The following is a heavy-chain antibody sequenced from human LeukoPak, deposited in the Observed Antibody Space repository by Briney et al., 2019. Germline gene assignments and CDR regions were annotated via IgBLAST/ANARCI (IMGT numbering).Heavy chain of an antibody. Sequence: PGGSLRLSCAASGFTVSSNYMSWVRQAPGRGLEWVLLIFSGGSSYYADSVKGRFTISRHNSDNTLYLQMNSLRAEDTAVYYCARGLIEMATIYFDYWGQGALVTVSS. CDR3: ARGLIEMATIYFDY. CDR2: IFSGGSS. CDR1: GFTVSSNY. D-gene: IGHD5-24*01. J-gene: IGHJ4*02. V-gene: IGHV3-53*04.